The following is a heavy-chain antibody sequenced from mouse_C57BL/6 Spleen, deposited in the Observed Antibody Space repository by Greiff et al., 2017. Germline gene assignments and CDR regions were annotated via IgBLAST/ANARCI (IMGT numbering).Heavy chain of an antibody. Sequence: QVQLQQSGAELVKPGASVKLSCKASGYTFTEYTIHWVKQRSGQGLAWIGWFYPGSGSIKYNEKFKDKATLTADKSSSTVYMELSRLTTEVSAVYFCARHEVGCDYDEAGHGAMDYWGQGTSVTVSS. J-gene: IGHJ4*01. CDR1: GYTFTEYT. CDR2: FYPGSGSI. D-gene: IGHD2-4*01. CDR3: ARHEVGCDYDEAGHGAMDY. V-gene: IGHV1-62-2*01.